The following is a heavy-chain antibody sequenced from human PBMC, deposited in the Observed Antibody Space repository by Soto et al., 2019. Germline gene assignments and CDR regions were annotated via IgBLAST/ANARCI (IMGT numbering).Heavy chain of an antibody. CDR2: ISSSSSYI. V-gene: IGHV3-21*01. CDR1: GFTFSSYS. CDR3: ARRIVVVPAAISDYYYYGMDV. J-gene: IGHJ6*02. Sequence: EVQLVESGGGLVKPGGSLRLSCAASGFTFSSYSMNWVRQAPGKGLEWVSSISSSSSYIYYADSVKGRFTISRDNAKNSLYLQMNSLRAEDTAVYYCARRIVVVPAAISDYYYYGMDVWGQRTTVTVSS. D-gene: IGHD2-2*01.